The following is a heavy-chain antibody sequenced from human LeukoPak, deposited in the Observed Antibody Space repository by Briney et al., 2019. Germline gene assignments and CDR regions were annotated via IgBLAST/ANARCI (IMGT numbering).Heavy chain of an antibody. CDR3: ARASGSNNFYFDY. Sequence: GASVKVSCKASGYTFTSYYMHWVRRAPGQGLEWMGIINPSGGSTRYAQKFQGRVTMTRDTSTSTVYMDLSSLRSEDTAVYYCARASGSNNFYFDYWGQGTLVTVFS. CDR2: INPSGGST. J-gene: IGHJ4*02. CDR1: GYTFTSYY. D-gene: IGHD3-10*01. V-gene: IGHV1-46*01.